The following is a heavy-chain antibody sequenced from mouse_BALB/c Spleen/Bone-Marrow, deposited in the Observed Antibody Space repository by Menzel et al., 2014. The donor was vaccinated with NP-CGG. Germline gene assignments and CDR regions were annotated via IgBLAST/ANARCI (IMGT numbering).Heavy chain of an antibody. CDR2: ISNGGGST. CDR3: ARRAGAY. Sequence: EVQLVESGGGLVQPGGSLKLSCAASGFTFSSYTVSWVRQTPEKRLEWVAYISNGGGSTYYPDTVKGRFTISRDNAKNTLCLQMSTLWSQNTPMYFSARRAGAYRGQGTLVTVSA. V-gene: IGHV5-12-2*01. D-gene: IGHD3-3*01. J-gene: IGHJ3*01. CDR1: GFTFSSYT.